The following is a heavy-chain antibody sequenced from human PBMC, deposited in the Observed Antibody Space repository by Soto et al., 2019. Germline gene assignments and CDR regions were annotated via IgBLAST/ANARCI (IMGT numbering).Heavy chain of an antibody. CDR3: ARGGVSTRTFDY. V-gene: IGHV5-51*01. CDR2: IYPSDPDT. CDR1: GYNFAGYW. J-gene: IGHJ4*02. D-gene: IGHD3-3*01. Sequence: PGESLKISCKGSGYNFAGYWIAWVRQMPGKGLVLMGIIYPSDPDTRYRPSFQGQVTISADKSISSAYLQWSSLRASDTAMYYCARGGVSTRTFDYWGQGTPVTVS.